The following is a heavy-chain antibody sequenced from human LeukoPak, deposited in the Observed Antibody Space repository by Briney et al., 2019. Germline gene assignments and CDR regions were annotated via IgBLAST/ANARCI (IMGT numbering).Heavy chain of an antibody. D-gene: IGHD3-22*01. CDR2: ISAYNGNT. J-gene: IGHJ1*01. Sequence: ASVKVSCKASGYTFSTYGISWVRQAPGQGLEWMGWISAYNGNTNYAQKLQGRVTMTTDTSTSTAYMELRSLRSDDTAVYYCARTYYASSGFQEYFQNWGQGTLVTVSS. V-gene: IGHV1-18*01. CDR3: ARTYYASSGFQEYFQN. CDR1: GYTFSTYG.